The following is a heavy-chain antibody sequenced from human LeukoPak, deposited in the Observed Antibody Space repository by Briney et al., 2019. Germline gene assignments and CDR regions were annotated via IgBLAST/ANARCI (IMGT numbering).Heavy chain of an antibody. CDR3: AKPQGSPGPLNTPFWSGYYGY. CDR2: ISSSSSYI. V-gene: IGHV3-21*01. J-gene: IGHJ4*02. CDR1: GFTFSSYS. D-gene: IGHD3-3*01. Sequence: GGSLRLSCAASGFTFSSYSMSWVRQAPGKGLEWVSSISSSSSYIYYADSVKGRFTISRDNSKNTLYLQMSSLRAEDTAVYYCAKPQGSPGPLNTPFWSGYYGYWGQGTLVTVSS.